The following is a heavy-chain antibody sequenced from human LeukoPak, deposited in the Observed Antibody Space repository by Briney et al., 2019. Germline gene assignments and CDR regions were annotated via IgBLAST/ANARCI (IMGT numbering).Heavy chain of an antibody. V-gene: IGHV3-23*01. D-gene: IGHD4-11*01. CDR1: GFTFSSYA. J-gene: IGHJ4*02. CDR2: ISGSGDST. CDR3: VRSGGLQKFDY. Sequence: GSLRLSCAASGFTFSSYAMSWVRQAPGKGLEWVSAISGSGDSTYCADSVKGRFTISRDTSKKTVYLQMNSLRVEDTAVYYCVRSGGLQKFDYWGQGTLVIVSS.